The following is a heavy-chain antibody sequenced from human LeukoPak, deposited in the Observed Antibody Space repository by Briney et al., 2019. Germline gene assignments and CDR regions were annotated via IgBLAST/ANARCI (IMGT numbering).Heavy chain of an antibody. Sequence: PSETLSLTCTVSGYSISSGYYWGWIRQPPGKGLEWIGSIYHSGSTYYNPSLKSRVTISVNTSKNQFSLKLSSVTAADTAVYYCARDRPPYSGILSRGQGTLVTVSS. CDR1: GYSISSGYY. D-gene: IGHD1-26*01. CDR3: ARDRPPYSGILS. J-gene: IGHJ4*02. CDR2: IYHSGST. V-gene: IGHV4-38-2*02.